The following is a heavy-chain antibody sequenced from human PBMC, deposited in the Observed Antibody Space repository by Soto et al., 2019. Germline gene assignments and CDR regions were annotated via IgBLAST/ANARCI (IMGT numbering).Heavy chain of an antibody. D-gene: IGHD2-8*02. J-gene: IGHJ4*02. CDR2: IYYSGTTT. Sequence: PSETLSLTCTVSGGSISSGGYYWSWIRQHPGKGLEWMGYIYYSGTTTNYNPSLKSRVTLSVDTSKNQFSLKLSSVTAADTAVYYCARDKITGLFDYWGQGTLVTGSS. V-gene: IGHV4-61*08. CDR3: ARDKITGLFDY. CDR1: GGSISSGGYY.